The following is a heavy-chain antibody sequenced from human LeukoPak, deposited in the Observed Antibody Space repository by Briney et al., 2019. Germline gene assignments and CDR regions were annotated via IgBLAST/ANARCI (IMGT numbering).Heavy chain of an antibody. CDR1: GYTFTSYD. D-gene: IGHD3-3*01. CDR2: MNPNSGNT. V-gene: IGHV1-8*01. CDR3: ASTLRFTGRRYAFDI. Sequence: ASMKVSCKASGYTFTSYDINWVRQATGQGLEWMGWMNPNSGNTGYAQKFQGRVTMTRNTSISTAYMELSSLRSEDTAVYYCASTLRFTGRRYAFDIWGQGTMVTVSS. J-gene: IGHJ3*02.